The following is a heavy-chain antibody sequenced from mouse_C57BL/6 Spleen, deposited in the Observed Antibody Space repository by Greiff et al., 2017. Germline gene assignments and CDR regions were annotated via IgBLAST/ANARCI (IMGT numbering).Heavy chain of an antibody. CDR2: IWSGGST. D-gene: IGHD2-5*01. CDR1: GFSLTSYG. V-gene: IGHV2-2*01. Sequence: QVQLQQSGPGLVQPSQSLSITCTVSGFSLTSYGVHWVRQSPGTGLEWLGVIWSGGSTDYNAAFISRLSISKDNSKSQVFFKMNSLQADDTAIYYCARTLHYNNYRFAYWGQGTLVTVSA. CDR3: ARTLHYNNYRFAY. J-gene: IGHJ3*01.